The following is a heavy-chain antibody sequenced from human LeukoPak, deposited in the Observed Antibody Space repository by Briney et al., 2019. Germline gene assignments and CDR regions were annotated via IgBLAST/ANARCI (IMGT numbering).Heavy chain of an antibody. D-gene: IGHD3-3*01. V-gene: IGHV4-31*03. CDR3: ARTYYDFWSGYPKHFDY. Sequence: PSETLSLTCTVSGGSISSGGYYWSWIRQHPGTGLEWIGYIYYSGSTYYNPSLKSRVTISVDTSKNQFSLKLSSVTAADTAVYYCARTYYDFWSGYPKHFDYWGQGTLVTVSS. J-gene: IGHJ4*02. CDR1: GGSISSGGYY. CDR2: IYYSGST.